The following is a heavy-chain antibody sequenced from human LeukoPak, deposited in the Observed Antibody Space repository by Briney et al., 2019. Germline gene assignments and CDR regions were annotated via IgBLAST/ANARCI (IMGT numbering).Heavy chain of an antibody. V-gene: IGHV3-23*01. J-gene: IGHJ5*02. CDR1: GFTFSGFA. CDR2: ISGSGGNT. CDR3: AKDAGYCTGGSCYHNRFDP. Sequence: PGGSLRLSCAASGFTFSGFAMSWVRQAPGKGLEWVSGISGSGGNTYYADSLKGRFTISRDNSKNTLYLQMNSLRAEDTAVYYCAKDAGYCTGGSCYHNRFDPWGQGTLVTVSS. D-gene: IGHD2-15*01.